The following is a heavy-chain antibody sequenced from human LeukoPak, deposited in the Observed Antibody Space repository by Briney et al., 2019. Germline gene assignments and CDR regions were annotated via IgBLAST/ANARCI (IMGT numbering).Heavy chain of an antibody. V-gene: IGHV3-66*01. CDR2: IYSAGST. Sequence: GGSLRLSCAASGFTLSSNYMTWVRQAPGKGLEWVSLIYSAGSTYYADSVKGRFTMSRDNSKNTLYLQMNSLRAEDTAVYYCARGRGYSGYDESYPFDYWGQGTLVTVSS. J-gene: IGHJ4*02. D-gene: IGHD5-12*01. CDR3: ARGRGYSGYDESYPFDY. CDR1: GFTLSSNY.